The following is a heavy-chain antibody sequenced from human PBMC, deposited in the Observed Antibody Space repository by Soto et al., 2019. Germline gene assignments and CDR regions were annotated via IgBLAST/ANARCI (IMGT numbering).Heavy chain of an antibody. CDR3: TSLSDKSSWKAFHY. J-gene: IGHJ4*02. CDR1: SGSISSSDW. D-gene: IGHD6-13*01. V-gene: IGHV4-4*02. Sequence: PAETLSLTCAVSSGSISSSDWWSWVRQPPGKGLEWIGEIYQNGYTNYDPSFKSRVTISIDKSKNQFSLNLSSVTAAHTAVYYCTSLSDKSSWKAFHYWGQGTLVTVSS. CDR2: IYQNGYT.